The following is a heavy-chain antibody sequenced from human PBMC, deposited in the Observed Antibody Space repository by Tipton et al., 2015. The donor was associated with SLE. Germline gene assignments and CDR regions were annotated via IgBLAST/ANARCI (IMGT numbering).Heavy chain of an antibody. Sequence: TLSLTCTVSGGSITNHYWNWIRQPPGKGLEWIGYIHYSGATHDNPSLKSRVTMSVDMSKNQFSLRLTSVTAADTAMYYCTRHNTGSYYGAFDIWGQGTMGTVSS. D-gene: IGHD1-26*01. J-gene: IGHJ3*02. CDR1: GGSITNHY. CDR3: TRHNTGSYYGAFDI. V-gene: IGHV4-59*11. CDR2: IHYSGAT.